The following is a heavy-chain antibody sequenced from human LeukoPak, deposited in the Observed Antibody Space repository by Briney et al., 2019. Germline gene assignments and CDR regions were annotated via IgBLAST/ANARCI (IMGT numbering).Heavy chain of an antibody. CDR3: ARGLITIFGVAIYYYYGMDV. CDR1: GYTFTGYY. V-gene: IGHV1-2*02. J-gene: IGHJ6*02. Sequence: ASVKVSCKASGYTFTGYYMHWVRQAPGQGLEWMGWINPNSGGTNYAQKFQGRVTMTRDTSISTAYMELSRLRSDDTAVYYCARGLITIFGVAIYYYYGMDVWGQGTTVTVSS. D-gene: IGHD3-3*01. CDR2: INPNSGGT.